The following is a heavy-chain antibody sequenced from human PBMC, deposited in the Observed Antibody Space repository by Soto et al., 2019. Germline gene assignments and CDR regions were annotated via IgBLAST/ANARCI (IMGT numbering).Heavy chain of an antibody. CDR2: IIPIFGTA. CDR1: GGTFSSYA. D-gene: IGHD2-2*01. J-gene: IGHJ6*02. V-gene: IGHV1-69*12. CDR3: AREGYCISTSCYSGPYYYYYGMDV. Sequence: QVQLVQSGAEVKKPGSSVKVSCKASGGTFSSYAISWVRQAPGQGLEWMGGIIPIFGTANYAQKFQGRVTITAYECTTSAYMELSSLRSEDTAVYYCAREGYCISTSCYSGPYYYYYGMDVWGQGTTVTVSS.